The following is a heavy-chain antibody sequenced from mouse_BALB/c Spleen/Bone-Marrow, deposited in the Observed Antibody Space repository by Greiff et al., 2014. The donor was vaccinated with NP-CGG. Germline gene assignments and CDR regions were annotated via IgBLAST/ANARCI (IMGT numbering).Heavy chain of an antibody. CDR1: GFTFSSYA. V-gene: IGHV5-9-3*01. CDR3: ARHTDYGYWGFAY. CDR2: ISSGGSYT. J-gene: IGHJ3*01. Sequence: EVKLVESGGGLVKPGGSLKLSCAASGFTFSSYAMSWVRQTPEKRLEWVATISSGGSYTYYPDSVKGRFTISRDNAKNTLYLQMSSLRSEDTAMYYCARHTDYGYWGFAYWGQGTLVTVSA. D-gene: IGHD1-2*01.